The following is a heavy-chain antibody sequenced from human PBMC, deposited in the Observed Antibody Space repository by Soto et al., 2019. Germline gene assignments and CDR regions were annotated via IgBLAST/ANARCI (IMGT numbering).Heavy chain of an antibody. V-gene: IGHV3-23*01. D-gene: IGHD1-7*01. CDR3: AKNQERELPRGSDF. CDR2: MSGSSSTT. J-gene: IGHJ4*02. Sequence: GGSLRLSCAPSGLTFSNYAMSWVRQAPGGGLEWVSSMSGSSSTTYYADSVKGRFTIARDRSKNTLYLQMSSLRAEDTALYYCAKNQERELPRGSDFWGQGTQVTVSS. CDR1: GLTFSNYA.